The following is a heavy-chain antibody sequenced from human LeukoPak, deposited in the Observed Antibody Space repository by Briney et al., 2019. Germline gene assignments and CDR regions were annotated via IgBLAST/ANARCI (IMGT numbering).Heavy chain of an antibody. V-gene: IGHV4-38-2*02. D-gene: IGHD3-10*01. Sequence: SETLSLTCTVSGYSISSGYYWGWIRQPPGKGLEWIGSIYHSGSTYYNPSLKSRVTISVDTSKNQFSLKLSSVTAADTAVYYCARIYGSGSYDYYYYMDVRGKGTTVTVSS. CDR3: ARIYGSGSYDYYYYMDV. J-gene: IGHJ6*03. CDR2: IYHSGST. CDR1: GYSISSGYY.